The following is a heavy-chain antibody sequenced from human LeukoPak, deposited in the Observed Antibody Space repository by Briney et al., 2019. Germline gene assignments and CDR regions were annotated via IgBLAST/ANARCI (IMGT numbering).Heavy chain of an antibody. D-gene: IGHD5-12*01. V-gene: IGHV3-7*04. Sequence: GGSLRLSCAASGFTFSTYWMTWFRQAPGKGLDGLANIKPDGSEKYYVDSMKDRITISRDNAKNSLYLQMSSRRAEDTAVYYCARDGGYSGYEYWGQGTLVTVSS. J-gene: IGHJ4*02. CDR2: IKPDGSEK. CDR3: ARDGGYSGYEY. CDR1: GFTFSTYW.